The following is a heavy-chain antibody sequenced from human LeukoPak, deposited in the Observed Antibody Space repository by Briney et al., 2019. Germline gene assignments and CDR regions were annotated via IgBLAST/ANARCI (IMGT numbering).Heavy chain of an antibody. CDR3: SKGRIAPDD. J-gene: IGHJ4*02. D-gene: IGHD2-21*01. CDR1: GXIFSDYG. V-gene: IGHV3-23*01. Sequence: GGSLRLSCAASGXIFSDYGMSWVRQAPGKGLEWVSGISGSGGGTYYAVCVQGRFTISRDNSKNTLYLHMNSLRVDVTALYYCSKGRIAPDDWGQGTLVTVSS. CDR2: ISGSGGGT.